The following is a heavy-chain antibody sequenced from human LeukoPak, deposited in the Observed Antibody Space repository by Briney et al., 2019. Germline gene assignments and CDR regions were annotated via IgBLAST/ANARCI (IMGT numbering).Heavy chain of an antibody. V-gene: IGHV3-30*02. J-gene: IGHJ3*02. CDR3: AKDRIVVPAAIPAVGDAFDI. CDR2: IRYDGSNK. Sequence: PGGSLRLSCAASGFTFSSYGMHWVRQAPGKGLEWVAFIRYDGSNKYYADSVKGRFTISRDNSKNTLYLQMNSLRAEDTAVYYCAKDRIVVPAAIPAVGDAFDIWGQGTMVTVSS. CDR1: GFTFSSYG. D-gene: IGHD2-2*02.